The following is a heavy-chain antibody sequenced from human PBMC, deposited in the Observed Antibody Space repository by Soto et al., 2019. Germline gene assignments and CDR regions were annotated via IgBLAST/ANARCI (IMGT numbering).Heavy chain of an antibody. Sequence: QVQLVQSGTEVKKPGASVKVSCKADGYTFTTYGINWVRQAPGQGLEWMGWVSPYNGDTNYAQKVQGRGTMTTDTSTRTAYMELRSLRSDDTAVYYCAREVGHMDVWGQGTTVTVSS. V-gene: IGHV1-18*04. CDR3: AREVGHMDV. CDR1: GYTFTTYG. CDR2: VSPYNGDT. D-gene: IGHD1-26*01. J-gene: IGHJ6*02.